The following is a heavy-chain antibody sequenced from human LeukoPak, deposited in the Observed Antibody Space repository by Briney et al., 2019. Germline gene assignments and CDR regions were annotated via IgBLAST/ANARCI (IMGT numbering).Heavy chain of an antibody. CDR3: AKARGYYDILTGYPDY. CDR2: ISGSGGST. D-gene: IGHD3-9*01. Sequence: GGSLRLSCAASEFTFSTYHLNWVRQAPGKGLEWVSAISGSGGSTYYADSVKGRFTISRDNSKNTLYLQMNSLRAEDTAVYYCAKARGYYDILTGYPDYWGQGTLVTVSS. J-gene: IGHJ4*02. CDR1: EFTFSTYH. V-gene: IGHV3-23*01.